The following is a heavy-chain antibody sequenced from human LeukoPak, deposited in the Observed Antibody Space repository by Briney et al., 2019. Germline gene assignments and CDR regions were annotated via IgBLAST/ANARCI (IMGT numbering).Heavy chain of an antibody. J-gene: IGHJ6*02. CDR2: IIPILGIA. CDR1: GGTFSSYT. D-gene: IGHD4-17*01. CDR3: ARNAYGDYGPYYYGMDV. V-gene: IGHV1-69*02. Sequence: SVEVSCKASGGTFSSYTISWVRQAPGQGLEWMGRIIPILGIANYAQKFQGRVTITADKSTSTAYMELSSLRSEDTAVYYCARNAYGDYGPYYYGMDVWGQGTTVTVSS.